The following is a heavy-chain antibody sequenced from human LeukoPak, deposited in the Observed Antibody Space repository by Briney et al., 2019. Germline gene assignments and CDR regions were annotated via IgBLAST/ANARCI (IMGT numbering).Heavy chain of an antibody. CDR1: GFTFSDHH. CDR3: AISSISGYYSDTVEM. J-gene: IGHJ3*02. D-gene: IGHD3-22*01. CDR2: IGRSGSPM. Sequence: SGGSLILSCAASGFTFSDHHMSWIRQAPGKGLEWVSFIGRSGSPMYYADSVKGRFTISRENAKNSLFLQMNSLRTDDTAVYYCAISSISGYYSDTVEMWGAGTLVTVSS. V-gene: IGHV3-11*04.